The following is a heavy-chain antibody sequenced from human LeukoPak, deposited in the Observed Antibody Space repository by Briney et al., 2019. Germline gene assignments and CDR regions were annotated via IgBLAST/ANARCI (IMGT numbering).Heavy chain of an antibody. D-gene: IGHD3-10*02. V-gene: IGHV3-48*03. Sequence: PGGSLRLSCAASGFTFSSYELNWVRQAPGKGLEWVSYISSSGSTIYYADSVKGRFTISRDNAKNSLYLQMNSLRAEDTAVYYCAELGITMIGGVWGKGTTVTISP. CDR2: ISSSGSTI. CDR3: AELGITMIGGV. J-gene: IGHJ6*04. CDR1: GFTFSSYE.